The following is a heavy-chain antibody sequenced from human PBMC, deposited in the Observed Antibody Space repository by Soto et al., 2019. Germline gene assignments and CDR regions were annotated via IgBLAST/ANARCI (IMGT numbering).Heavy chain of an antibody. CDR2: ISFDGTNK. D-gene: IGHD4-4*01. J-gene: IGHJ4*02. V-gene: IGHV3-30*18. CDR3: AKSPHNSHLDSGLVAY. CDR1: GFTFSTYG. Sequence: GGSLRLSCAASGFTFSTYGMHWVRQAPGKGLEGVAFISFDGTNKYFTDSVKGRFTLSRDNSKNTLYLQMNSLRAEDTAVYYCAKSPHNSHLDSGLVAYWGQGTLFTVSS.